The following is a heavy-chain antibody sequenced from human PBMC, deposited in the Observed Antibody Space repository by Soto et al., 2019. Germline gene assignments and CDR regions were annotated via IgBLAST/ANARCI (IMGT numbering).Heavy chain of an antibody. CDR2: IYYTGGT. CDR1: GGSIGSTDSY. D-gene: IGHD6-25*01. J-gene: IGHJ1*01. V-gene: IGHV4-30-4*08. Sequence: QVQLQESGPGLVEPSQTLSLTCTVSGGSIGSTDSYWSWIRRPPGKGLEWIGYIYYTGGTFYNPSLKSRLTISLVTSSNQFSLTLTSVTATDTGIYYCARGGSGWAEYFQHWGQGTLVAVSS. CDR3: ARGGSGWAEYFQH.